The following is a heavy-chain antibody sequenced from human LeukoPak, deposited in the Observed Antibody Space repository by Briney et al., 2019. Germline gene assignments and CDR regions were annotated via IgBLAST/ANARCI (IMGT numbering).Heavy chain of an antibody. Sequence: PGGSLRLSCAASGFTFSSYEMNWVRQAPGKGLEWVSYISSSGSTIYYADSVKGRFTISRDNAKNSLYLQMNSLRAEDTALYYCARDVNPSYGRPNYYDAFDMWGQGTMVTVSS. D-gene: IGHD3-10*01. V-gene: IGHV3-48*03. CDR1: GFTFSSYE. CDR3: ARDVNPSYGRPNYYDAFDM. CDR2: ISSSGSTI. J-gene: IGHJ3*02.